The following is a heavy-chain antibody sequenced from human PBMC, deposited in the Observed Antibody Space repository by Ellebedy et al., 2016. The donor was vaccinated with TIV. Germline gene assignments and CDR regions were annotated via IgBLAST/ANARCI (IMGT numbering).Heavy chain of an antibody. Sequence: GESLKISXAASGFTFSSYSMNWVRQAPGKGLEWVSSISSSGSDIYYADSMKGRFTISRDNAKNSLHLQMNSLRDEDTAVYYCARDRGAGFNWFDPWGQGTLVTVSS. CDR2: ISSSGSDI. D-gene: IGHD1-26*01. J-gene: IGHJ5*02. CDR1: GFTFSSYS. V-gene: IGHV3-21*01. CDR3: ARDRGAGFNWFDP.